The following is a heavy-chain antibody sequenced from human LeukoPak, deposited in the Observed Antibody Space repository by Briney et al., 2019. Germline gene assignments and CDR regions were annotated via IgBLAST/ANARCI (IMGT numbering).Heavy chain of an antibody. V-gene: IGHV1-69*01. J-gene: IGHJ6*02. CDR2: IIPIFGTA. CDR3: ARDRYSSSWYDYYGMDV. D-gene: IGHD6-13*01. CDR1: GGTFSSYA. Sequence: ASVKVSCKASGGTFSSYAISWVRQAPGQGLEWMGGIIPIFGTANYAQKFQGRVTITADESTSTAYMELSSLRSEDTAVYYCARDRYSSSWYDYYGMDVWGQGTTVTVSS.